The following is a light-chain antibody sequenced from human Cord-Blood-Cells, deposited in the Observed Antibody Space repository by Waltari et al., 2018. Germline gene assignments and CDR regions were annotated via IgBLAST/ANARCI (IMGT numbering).Light chain of an antibody. CDR2: DVS. V-gene: IGLV2-14*01. CDR3: SSYTSSSTLV. J-gene: IGLJ2*01. CDR1: SSDVGGYHY. Sequence: QSALTQPASVSGSPGQSITISCTGTSSDVGGYHYVSWYQQHPGKAPKLMIYDVSNRPSGVSNRFSGSKSGNTASLTISGLQAEDEADYYCSSYTSSSTLVFGGGTXLTV.